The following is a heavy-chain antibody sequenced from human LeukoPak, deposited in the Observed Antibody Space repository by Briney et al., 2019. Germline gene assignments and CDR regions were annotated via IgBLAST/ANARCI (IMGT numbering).Heavy chain of an antibody. CDR2: IIPIFGTA. CDR3: ARVVVPAYYYMDV. Sequence: SVKVSCKASGGTFSSYAISWVRQAPGQGLEWMGGIIPIFGTANYAQKFQGRVTITADESTSTAYMELSSLRSEDTAMYYCARVVVPAYYYMDVWGKGTTVTVSS. V-gene: IGHV1-69*13. CDR1: GGTFSSYA. J-gene: IGHJ6*03. D-gene: IGHD2-2*01.